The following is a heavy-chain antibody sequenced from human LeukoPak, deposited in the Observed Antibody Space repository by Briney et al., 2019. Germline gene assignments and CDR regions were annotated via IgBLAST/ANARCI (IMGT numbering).Heavy chain of an antibody. CDR3: ARDERLLSFLK. CDR1: GFTFSNYG. D-gene: IGHD3-3*01. Sequence: GGSLRLSCAASGFTFSNYGLSWGREAPGKGLEWVSGITGSGGSTYYADSVKGRFTIPGDNSKNTLYLQMNSLRAEDTAIYYCARDERLLSFLKWGQGTLVTVSS. V-gene: IGHV3-23*01. J-gene: IGHJ4*02. CDR2: ITGSGGST.